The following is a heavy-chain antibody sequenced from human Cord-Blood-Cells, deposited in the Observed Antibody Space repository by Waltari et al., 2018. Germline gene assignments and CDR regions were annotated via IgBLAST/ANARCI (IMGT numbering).Heavy chain of an antibody. CDR2: LIPIFGTA. CDR3: ARKLVRWFDP. V-gene: IGHV1-69*01. Sequence: QVQLVQSGAEVKKPGSSVKVSCKASGGTFSSYAISWVRQAPGKGLEWMGGLIPIFGTANDAQKFQGKVTITADESTSTAYMELSSLRSEDTAVYYCARKLVRWFDPWGQGTLVTVSS. J-gene: IGHJ5*02. CDR1: GGTFSSYA. D-gene: IGHD6-6*01.